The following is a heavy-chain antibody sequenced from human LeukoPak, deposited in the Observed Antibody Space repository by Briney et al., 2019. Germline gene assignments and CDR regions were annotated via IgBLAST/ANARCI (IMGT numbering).Heavy chain of an antibody. Sequence: GGSLRLSCAASGFTFSSYSMNWVRQAPGKGLEWVSSISSSSYIYYADSVKGRFTISRDNAKNSLYLQMNSLRAEDTAVYYCARVFGVRGVSLDYYYYGMDVWGQGTTVTVSS. CDR1: GFTFSSYS. D-gene: IGHD3-10*01. J-gene: IGHJ6*02. CDR2: ISSSSYI. CDR3: ARVFGVRGVSLDYYYYGMDV. V-gene: IGHV3-21*01.